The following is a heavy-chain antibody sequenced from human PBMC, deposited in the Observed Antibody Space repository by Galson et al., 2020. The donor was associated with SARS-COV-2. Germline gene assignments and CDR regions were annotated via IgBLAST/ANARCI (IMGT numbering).Heavy chain of an antibody. Sequence: ASVKVSCKASGYTFTGYYMHWVRQAPGQGLERMGWINPNSGGTNYAQQSQGRVTKTRDTSISTAYMRLSRLRSDDTAVYYCARAYMVRGVIVPEGNYYYYYGMDVWGQGTTVTVSS. CDR2: INPNSGGT. V-gene: IGHV1-2*02. J-gene: IGHJ6*02. D-gene: IGHD3-10*01. CDR3: ARAYMVRGVIVPEGNYYYYYGMDV. CDR1: GYTFTGYY.